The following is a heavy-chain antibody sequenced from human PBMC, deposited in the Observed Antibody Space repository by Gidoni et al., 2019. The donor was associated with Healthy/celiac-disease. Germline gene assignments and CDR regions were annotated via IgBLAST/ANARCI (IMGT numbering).Heavy chain of an antibody. CDR2: MNPNSGNT. Sequence: QLQLVQSGAEVKKPGASVKVSCKASGYTFTSYDIHWVRQATGQGLEWMGWMNPNSGNTGYAQKFQGRVTMTRNTSISTAYMELSSLRSEDTAVYYCARARVTMIAVEWFDHWGQGTLVTVSS. D-gene: IGHD3-22*01. V-gene: IGHV1-8*01. CDR1: GYTFTSYD. CDR3: ARARVTMIAVEWFDH. J-gene: IGHJ5*02.